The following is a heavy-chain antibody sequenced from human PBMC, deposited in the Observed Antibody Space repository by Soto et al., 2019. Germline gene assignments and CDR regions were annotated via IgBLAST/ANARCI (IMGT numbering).Heavy chain of an antibody. CDR2: SRDKGNSYST. V-gene: IGHV3-72*01. Sequence: EVQLVESGGGLVQPGGSLRLSCAGSGFTFSDYYIDWVRQAPGKGLEWVGRSRDKGNSYSTDYAASVKGRFTVSRDSLMNSLYLQMNSLKIEDTALYYCPRSIPGTTSSDYWGQGTLVTVSS. D-gene: IGHD1-7*01. CDR3: PRSIPGTTSSDY. J-gene: IGHJ4*02. CDR1: GFTFSDYY.